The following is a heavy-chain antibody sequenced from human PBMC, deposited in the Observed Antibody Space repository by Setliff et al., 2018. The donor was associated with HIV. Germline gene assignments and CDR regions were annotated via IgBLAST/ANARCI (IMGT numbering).Heavy chain of an antibody. D-gene: IGHD6-6*01. Sequence: ASVKVSCKTSAYTFNSYYMHWIRQAPGQGLEWMGLIGPSGSSTAYAQNFQGRVTMSRDTSTNTVYMELSSLRSEDTAVYYCARDHIAARSVDYWGQGTLVTVSS. CDR1: AYTFNSYY. V-gene: IGHV1-46*02. CDR2: IGPSGSST. J-gene: IGHJ4*02. CDR3: ARDHIAARSVDY.